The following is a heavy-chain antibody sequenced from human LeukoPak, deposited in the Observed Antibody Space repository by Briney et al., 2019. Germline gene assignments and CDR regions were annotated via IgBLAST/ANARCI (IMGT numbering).Heavy chain of an antibody. CDR3: AREDAQEGTNAFDI. J-gene: IGHJ3*02. CDR1: GGSISSGTYY. CDR2: IYYSGST. D-gene: IGHD2-2*01. V-gene: IGHV4-61*01. Sequence: SETLSLTCTVSGGSISSGTYYWSWIRQPPGKGLEWIGYIYYSGSTYYNPSLKSRATISVDTSKNQFSLKLSSVTAADTAVYYCAREDAQEGTNAFDIWGQGTMVTVSS.